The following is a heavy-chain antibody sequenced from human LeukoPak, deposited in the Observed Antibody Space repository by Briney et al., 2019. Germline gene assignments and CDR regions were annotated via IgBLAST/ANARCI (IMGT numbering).Heavy chain of an antibody. D-gene: IGHD6-13*01. Sequence: GGSLRLSCAASGFTYSGYWMRWVRPAPGEGPEWVANIKQDESEKYYVDSVKGRFTISRDNDKNTLYLQMNSLRAEDTAVYYCGRGGKVEQLVLARWGQGSLVTVSS. V-gene: IGHV3-7*01. CDR2: IKQDESEK. J-gene: IGHJ4*02. CDR3: GRGGKVEQLVLAR. CDR1: GFTYSGYW.